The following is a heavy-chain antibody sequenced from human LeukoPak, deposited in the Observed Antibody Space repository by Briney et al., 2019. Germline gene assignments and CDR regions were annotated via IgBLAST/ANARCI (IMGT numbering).Heavy chain of an antibody. J-gene: IGHJ4*02. V-gene: IGHV4-61*02. D-gene: IGHD3-22*01. CDR3: ARVNYSDSSGRPFDS. Sequence: SETLSLTCTVSGGSISSGSYYWTWIRQPAGKGLEWIGRIYTTGSTNYNPSLKSRVTIPMDTSKNQFSLILGSVTAAYTAVYYCARVNYSDSSGRPFDSWGQGTLVTVSS. CDR1: GGSISSGSYY. CDR2: IYTTGST.